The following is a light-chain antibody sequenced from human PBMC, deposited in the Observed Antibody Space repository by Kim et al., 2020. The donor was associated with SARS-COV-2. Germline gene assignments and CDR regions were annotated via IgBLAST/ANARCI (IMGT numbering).Light chain of an antibody. CDR3: QAWDSSTVV. J-gene: IGLJ2*01. Sequence: SVSPGQTASITCSGDKLGDKYACWCQQKPGQSPVLVIYQDSKRPSGIPERFSSSNSGNTATLTISGTQAMDEADYYCQAWDSSTVVFGGGTKLTVL. CDR1: KLGDKY. V-gene: IGLV3-1*01. CDR2: QDS.